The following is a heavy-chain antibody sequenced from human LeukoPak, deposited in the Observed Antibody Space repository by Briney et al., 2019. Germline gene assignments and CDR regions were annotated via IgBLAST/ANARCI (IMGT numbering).Heavy chain of an antibody. CDR3: ARGSNAVAGTTYYYYYMDV. CDR2: ISCDGSNK. V-gene: IGHV3-30*01. Sequence: GRSLRLSCAASGFTFSSYAMHWVRQAPGKGLEWVAVISCDGSNKYYADSVKDRFTISRDNSKNTLYLQMDSLRAEDTAVYYCARGSNAVAGTTYYYYYMDVWGKGTTVTVSS. CDR1: GFTFSSYA. D-gene: IGHD6-19*01. J-gene: IGHJ6*03.